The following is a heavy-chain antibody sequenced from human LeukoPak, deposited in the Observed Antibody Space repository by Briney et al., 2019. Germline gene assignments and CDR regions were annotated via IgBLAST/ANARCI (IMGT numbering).Heavy chain of an antibody. V-gene: IGHV3-23*01. J-gene: IGHJ6*03. D-gene: IGHD4-23*01. CDR2: ISGSGDST. Sequence: QTGGSLRLSCAASGFTFSSYAMNWVRQAPGKGLEWVSGISGSGDSTYYADSVKGRFTISRDNSKNTLYLQMNSLRAEDTAVYYCARGCGGNSPSGYYYMDVWGKGTTVTVSS. CDR3: ARGCGGNSPSGYYYMDV. CDR1: GFTFSSYA.